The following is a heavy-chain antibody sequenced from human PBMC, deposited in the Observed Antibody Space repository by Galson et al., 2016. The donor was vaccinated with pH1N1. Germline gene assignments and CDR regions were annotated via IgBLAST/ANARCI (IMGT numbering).Heavy chain of an antibody. J-gene: IGHJ4*02. V-gene: IGHV3-74*01. CDR1: GFTFSKHW. D-gene: IGHD2/OR15-2a*01. Sequence: SLRLSCAASGFTFSKHWMHWVRQVPVKGLVWVSHINSDGSTTNYAGSVKGRFTIPRDNAKNTLSLQMNSLGVEDTAVYYCARGNMGLDYWGQGILVTVSS. CDR2: INSDGSTT. CDR3: ARGNMGLDY.